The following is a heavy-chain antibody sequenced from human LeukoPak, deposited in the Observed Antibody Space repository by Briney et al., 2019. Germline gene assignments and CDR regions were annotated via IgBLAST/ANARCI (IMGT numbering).Heavy chain of an antibody. CDR3: ARGRPPDLDY. V-gene: IGHV4-4*07. Sequence: SETLSLTCTVSGDSISSYYWSWVRQPAGKGLEWIGRIHPSGSTNYNPSLKSRVTLSVDTSKNQFSLKLSSVTAADTAVYYCARGRPPDLDYWGRGTLVTVSS. CDR1: GDSISSYY. J-gene: IGHJ4*02. CDR2: IHPSGST.